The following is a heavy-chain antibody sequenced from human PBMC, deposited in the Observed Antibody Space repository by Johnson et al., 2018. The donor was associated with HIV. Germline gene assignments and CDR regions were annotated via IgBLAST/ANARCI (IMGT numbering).Heavy chain of an antibody. J-gene: IGHJ3*02. Sequence: VQLVESGGGVVQPGGSLRLSCAASGFSFSTYWMHWVRQAPGQGLVWVSRIISDATTAIYTASVKGRFTISRDNARNTLYLQMNSLRADDTAVYYCAREGPAERAGFDIWGQGTMVTVSS. CDR2: IISDATTA. V-gene: IGHV3-74*01. CDR3: AREGPAERAGFDI. CDR1: GFSFSTYW.